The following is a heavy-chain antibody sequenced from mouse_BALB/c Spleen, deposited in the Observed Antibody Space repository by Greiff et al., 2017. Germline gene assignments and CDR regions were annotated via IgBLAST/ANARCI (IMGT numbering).Heavy chain of an antibody. J-gene: IGHJ3*01. Sequence: DLVKPGASVKLSCKASGYTFTSYWINWIRQRPGQGLEWIGRIAPGSGSTYYNEMFKGKATLTVDTSSSTAYIQLSSLSSEDSAVYFCARGDGNYFSWFAYWGQGTLVTVSA. D-gene: IGHD2-1*01. CDR2: IAPGSGST. CDR1: GYTFTSYW. V-gene: IGHV1S41*01. CDR3: ARGDGNYFSWFAY.